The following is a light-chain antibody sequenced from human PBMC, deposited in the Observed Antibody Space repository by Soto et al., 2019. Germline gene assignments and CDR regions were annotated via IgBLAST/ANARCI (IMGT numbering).Light chain of an antibody. CDR3: SSYTSSSTPPV. Sequence: QSALTQPASVSWSPGKSITISCTGTSSDVGGYNYVSWYQQHPGKAPKLMIYDVSNRPSGVSNRFSGSKSGNTASLTISGLQAEDEADYYCSSYTSSSTPPVFGTGTNVTVL. J-gene: IGLJ1*01. CDR1: SSDVGGYNY. CDR2: DVS. V-gene: IGLV2-14*01.